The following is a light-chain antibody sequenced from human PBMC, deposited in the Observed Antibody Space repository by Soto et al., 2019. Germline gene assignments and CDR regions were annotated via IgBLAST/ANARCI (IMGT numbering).Light chain of an antibody. J-gene: IGLJ2*01. CDR1: SCNIGSNY. CDR3: ATGDATLSGVF. V-gene: IGLV1-47*02. Sequence: QSVLTQPPSASGTPGQRVTISCSGSSCNIGSNYVFWYQQFPGAAPRLLMYNNNLRPSGVPDRFSGSKSGTSASLAISGLRSEDEADYYCATGDATLSGVFFGGGTKLTVL. CDR2: NNN.